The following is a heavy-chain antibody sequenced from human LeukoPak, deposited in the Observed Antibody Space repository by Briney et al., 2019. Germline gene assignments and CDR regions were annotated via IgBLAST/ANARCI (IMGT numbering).Heavy chain of an antibody. Sequence: SETLSLTCTVSGGSFSSGSYYWSWIRQPPGKGLEWIGYIYYSGSTKYNPSLKSRVTISIDTSKNQFSLKLSSMTAADTAMYYCAGVVGGSYSMDVWGQGTTATVSS. CDR3: AGVVGGSYSMDV. V-gene: IGHV4-61*01. CDR2: IYYSGST. J-gene: IGHJ6*03. CDR1: GGSFSSGSYY. D-gene: IGHD1-26*01.